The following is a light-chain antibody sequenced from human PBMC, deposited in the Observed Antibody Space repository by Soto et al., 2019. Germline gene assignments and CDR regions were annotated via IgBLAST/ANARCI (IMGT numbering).Light chain of an antibody. CDR1: QSVSSSS. CDR3: QQYGSSRT. J-gene: IGKJ1*01. Sequence: IMLTQSPGTLALSPGEGSTLSCRASQSVSSSSLAWYQQKPGQAPRLLIYGASSRATGIPDRFSGSGSGTDFTLTISRLEPEDFAVYYCQQYGSSRTFGQGTKVDIK. CDR2: GAS. V-gene: IGKV3-20*01.